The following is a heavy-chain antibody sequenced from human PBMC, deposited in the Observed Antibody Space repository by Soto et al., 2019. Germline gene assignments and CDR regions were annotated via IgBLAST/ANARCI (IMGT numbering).Heavy chain of an antibody. Sequence: VGSLRLSCAASGFTSSSYSMNWVRQAPGKGLEWVSSISSSSYIYYADSVKGRFTISRDNAKNSLYLQMNSLRAEDTAVYYCARDQGGYYDSSGYLQAFDIWGQGTMVTVSS. CDR3: ARDQGGYYDSSGYLQAFDI. CDR2: ISSSSYI. CDR1: GFTSSSYS. J-gene: IGHJ3*02. V-gene: IGHV3-21*01. D-gene: IGHD3-22*01.